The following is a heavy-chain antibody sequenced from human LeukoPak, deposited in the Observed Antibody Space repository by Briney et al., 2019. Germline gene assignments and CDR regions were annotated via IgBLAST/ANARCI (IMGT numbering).Heavy chain of an antibody. V-gene: IGHV1-2*02. J-gene: IGHJ5*02. CDR1: GYTFTGYY. Sequence: ASVKVSCKASGYTFTGYYMHWVRQAPGRGLEWMGWINPNSGATKYAQKFQGRVTMTRDTSISTAYMEASRLRFDDTAVYYCARDGGWYQLLWWFDPWGQGTLVTVSS. CDR2: INPNSGAT. CDR3: ARDGGWYQLLWWFDP. D-gene: IGHD2-2*01.